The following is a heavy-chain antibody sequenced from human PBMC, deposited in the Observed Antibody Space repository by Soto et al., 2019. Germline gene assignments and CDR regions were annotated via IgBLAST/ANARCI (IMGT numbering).Heavy chain of an antibody. V-gene: IGHV1-18*01. CDR1: GYTFTSYD. CDR2: ISAYNGNT. CDR3: ARGRTPIDA. D-gene: IGHD2-15*01. J-gene: IGHJ5*02. Sequence: ASVKVSCKASGYTFTSYDINWVRQAPGQGLEWMGWISAYNGNTNYAQKFQGRVTMTTDTSTSTAYLELRSLRFDDTAVYYCARGRTPIDAWGQGTLVTVSS.